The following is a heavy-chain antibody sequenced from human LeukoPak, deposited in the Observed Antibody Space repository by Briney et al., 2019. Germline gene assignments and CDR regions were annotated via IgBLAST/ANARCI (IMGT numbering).Heavy chain of an antibody. CDR3: AKLREMATINFYFDY. Sequence: GGSLRLSCAASGFTFSGYAMSWVRQAPGKGLEWVSAISGSGGSTYYADSVKGRFTISRDNSKNTLYLQMNSLRAEDTAVYYRAKLREMATINFYFDYWGQGTLVTVSS. D-gene: IGHD5-24*01. V-gene: IGHV3-23*01. CDR2: ISGSGGST. J-gene: IGHJ4*02. CDR1: GFTFSGYA.